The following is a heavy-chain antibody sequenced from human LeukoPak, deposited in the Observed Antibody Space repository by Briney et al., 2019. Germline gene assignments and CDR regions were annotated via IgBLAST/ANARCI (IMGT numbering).Heavy chain of an antibody. V-gene: IGHV3-7*01. Sequence: PGGSLRLSCAASGFTFSSYWMSWVRQAPGKGLEWVANIKQDGSEKYYVDSVKGRLTISRDNAKSSLYLQMNSLRAEDTAVYYCARSEYYGSGSYYTYPDYWGQGTLVTVSS. CDR1: GFTFSSYW. D-gene: IGHD3-10*01. J-gene: IGHJ4*02. CDR3: ARSEYYGSGSYYTYPDY. CDR2: IKQDGSEK.